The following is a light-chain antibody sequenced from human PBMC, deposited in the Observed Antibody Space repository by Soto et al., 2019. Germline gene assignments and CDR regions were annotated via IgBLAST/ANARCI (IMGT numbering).Light chain of an antibody. CDR2: LGS. CDR1: QSLLHSDEYYY. Sequence: EIVMTQSPLSLPVTPGEAASISCRSSQSLLHSDEYYYLDWYLQKPGQSPQLLIYLGSNRASGVPDRFSGIGSGTDFTLTISRVEAEDVGVYYCMQALQSPRTFGQGTKVEI. CDR3: MQALQSPRT. J-gene: IGKJ1*01. V-gene: IGKV2-28*01.